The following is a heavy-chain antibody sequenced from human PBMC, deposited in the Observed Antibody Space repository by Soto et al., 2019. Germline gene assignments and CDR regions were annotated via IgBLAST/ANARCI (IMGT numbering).Heavy chain of an antibody. CDR2: INAGNGNT. CDR1: GYTFTSYA. J-gene: IGHJ5*02. D-gene: IGHD2-15*01. CDR3: ARTHCSGGSCQTGGYSCFDP. Sequence: GASVKVSCKASGYTFTSYAMHWVRQAPGQRLEWMGWINAGNGNTKYSQKFQGRVTITRDTSASTAYMELSSLRSEDTAVYYCARTHCSGGSCQTGGYSCFDPWGQGTLVSGFS. V-gene: IGHV1-3*01.